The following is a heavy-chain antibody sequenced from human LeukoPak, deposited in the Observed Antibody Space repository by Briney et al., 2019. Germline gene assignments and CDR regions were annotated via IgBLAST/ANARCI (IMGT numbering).Heavy chain of an antibody. D-gene: IGHD1-26*01. CDR2: IYYSGST. Sequence: KPSETLSLTCTVSGGSISSYYWSWIRQPPGKGLEWIGYIYYSGSTNYNPSLKSRVTISVDTSKNQFSLKLSSVTAADTAVYYCATSFQWGTPCGAFDIWGQGTMVTVSS. V-gene: IGHV4-59*01. J-gene: IGHJ3*02. CDR1: GGSISSYY. CDR3: ATSFQWGTPCGAFDI.